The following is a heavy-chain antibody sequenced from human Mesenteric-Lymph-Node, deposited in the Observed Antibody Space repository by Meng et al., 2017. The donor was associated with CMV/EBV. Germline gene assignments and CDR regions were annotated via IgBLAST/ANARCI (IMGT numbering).Heavy chain of an antibody. CDR3: VRTNSGYAY. Sequence: LSCAASGFTFSNYWMHWVRQAPGKGLVWVSRINGDGSSTTYADSVKGRFTISRDNAKNTLYLQMNSLRAEDTAVYYCVRTNSGYAYWGQGTLVTVSS. D-gene: IGHD5-12*01. CDR2: INGDGSST. CDR1: GFTFSNYW. V-gene: IGHV3-74*01. J-gene: IGHJ4*02.